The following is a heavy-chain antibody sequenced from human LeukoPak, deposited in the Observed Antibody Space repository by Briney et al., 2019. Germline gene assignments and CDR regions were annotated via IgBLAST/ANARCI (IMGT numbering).Heavy chain of an antibody. D-gene: IGHD1-26*01. J-gene: IGHJ5*02. CDR1: RFTFSSFD. CDR2: IGTRGDT. V-gene: IGHV3-13*01. CDR3: ARGAPIGFDP. Sequence: GGSLRLSCATSRFTFSSFDFHWVRQAAGKGLEWVSGIGTRGDTYYSGSVKGRFTFSRENARNSVYLQMNNLRAGDTAIYYCARGAPIGFDPWGQGTLVTVSS.